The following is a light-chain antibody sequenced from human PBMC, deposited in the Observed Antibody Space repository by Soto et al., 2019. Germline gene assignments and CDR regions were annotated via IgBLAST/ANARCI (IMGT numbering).Light chain of an antibody. Sequence: QSALTQPASVSGSPGQSITISCTGTSSDVGTYNYVSWYQHHPGKAPKLIIYEVSHRPSGVSNRFSGSKSGSTASLTISGLPAEDEADYHCTSYTRDTARVFGTGTKLTVL. J-gene: IGLJ1*01. CDR2: EVS. CDR3: TSYTRDTARV. V-gene: IGLV2-14*01. CDR1: SSDVGTYNY.